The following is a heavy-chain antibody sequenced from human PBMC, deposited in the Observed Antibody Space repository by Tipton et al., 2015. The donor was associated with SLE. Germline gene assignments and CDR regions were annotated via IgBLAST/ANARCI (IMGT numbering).Heavy chain of an antibody. CDR3: ARLQEAGYNWFDP. CDR1: GFTFSSYW. V-gene: IGHV3-7*03. J-gene: IGHJ5*02. CDR2: IKQDGSEK. D-gene: IGHD6-19*01. Sequence: SLRLSCAASGFTFSSYWMSWVRQAPGKGLEWVANIKQDGSEKYYVDSVKGRFTISRDNAKNSLYLQMNSLRAEDTAVYYCARLQEAGYNWFDPWGQGTLVTVSS.